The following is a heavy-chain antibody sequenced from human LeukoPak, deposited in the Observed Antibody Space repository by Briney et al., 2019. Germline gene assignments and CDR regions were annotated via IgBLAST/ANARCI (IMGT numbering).Heavy chain of an antibody. CDR1: GYSFTSYW. CDR2: IYPGDSDT. V-gene: IGHV5-51*01. D-gene: IGHD3-10*01. J-gene: IGHJ4*02. CDR3: ARHGKGSYYGSGSYPNY. Sequence: GESLKISCKGFGYSFTSYWIGWVRQMPGKGLEWMGIIYPGDSDTRYSPSFQGQVTISADKSISTAYLQWSSLKASDTAMYYCARHGKGSYYGSGSYPNYWGQGTLVTVSS.